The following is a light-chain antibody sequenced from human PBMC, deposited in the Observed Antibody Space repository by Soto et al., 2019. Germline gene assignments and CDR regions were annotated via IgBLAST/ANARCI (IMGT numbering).Light chain of an antibody. Sequence: QSALTQPASVSGSPGQSITISCSGTSNDVGGYDYVSWYQQHPGKAPKLVIYEVSNRPSWVSNRFSGSKSGNTASLTISGLQPEDEADYYCLSYTVTSILVFGGGTKLTVL. CDR1: SNDVGGYDY. CDR2: EVS. J-gene: IGLJ3*02. CDR3: LSYTVTSILV. V-gene: IGLV2-14*01.